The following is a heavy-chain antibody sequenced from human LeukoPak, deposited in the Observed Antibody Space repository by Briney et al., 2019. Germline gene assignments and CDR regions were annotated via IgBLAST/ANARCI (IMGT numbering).Heavy chain of an antibody. D-gene: IGHD3-10*01. V-gene: IGHV5-51*01. CDR2: IYPGDSNA. CDR3: ARLSGEGYYYSSS. J-gene: IGHJ4*02. CDR1: GYIFTSYW. Sequence: PGESVKISCQDSGYIFTSYWIGWVRQMPGKGLEWVGIIYPGDSNARYSPSFQGQVTISADKSISTAYLQWSSLKASDTAMYYCARLSGEGYYYSSSWGQGTLVTVSS.